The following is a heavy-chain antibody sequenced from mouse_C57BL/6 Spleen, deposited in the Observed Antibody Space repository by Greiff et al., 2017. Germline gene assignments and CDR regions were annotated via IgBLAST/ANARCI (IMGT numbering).Heavy chain of an antibody. CDR1: GFTFSSYA. V-gene: IGHV5-9-1*02. J-gene: IGHJ3*01. CDR3: TRDGYDGD. CDR2: ISSGGDYT. D-gene: IGHD2-2*01. Sequence: EVKLMESGEGLVKPGGSLKLSCAASGFTFSSYAMSWVRQTPEKRLELVAYISSGGDYTYYADTVKGRFTISRDNARNTLYLQMSSLKSEDTAMYYCTRDGYDGDWGQGTLVTVSA.